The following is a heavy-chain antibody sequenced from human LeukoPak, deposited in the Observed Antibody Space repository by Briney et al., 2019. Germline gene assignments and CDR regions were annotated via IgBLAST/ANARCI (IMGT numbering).Heavy chain of an antibody. D-gene: IGHD6-19*01. CDR3: ARHRSSSDWQFFDY. CDR1: GFSFNTYW. J-gene: IGHJ4*02. V-gene: IGHV3-7*01. Sequence: PGGSLRLSCAASGFSFNTYWMSWVRQAPGEGLEWVANIKQDGSEEDYVDSVKGRLTISRDIAKNSLYRQMNRLRAEDTAVYYCARHRSSSDWQFFDYWGQGTLVTVSS. CDR2: IKQDGSEE.